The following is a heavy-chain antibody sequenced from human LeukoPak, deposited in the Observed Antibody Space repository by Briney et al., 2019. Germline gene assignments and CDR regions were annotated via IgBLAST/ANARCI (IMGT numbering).Heavy chain of an antibody. V-gene: IGHV1-8*01. Sequence: ASVRVSCKASGHTLINNDINWVRQAAGQGLEYMGWMNPNSGNSGCAQKFQGRVTMTRDTSISTAYLELSSLSSEDTAVYYCARSGSGTDYYNGMDAWGQGTTVTVSS. CDR3: ARSGSGTDYYNGMDA. CDR1: GHTLINND. J-gene: IGHJ6*02. D-gene: IGHD3-10*01. CDR2: MNPNSGNS.